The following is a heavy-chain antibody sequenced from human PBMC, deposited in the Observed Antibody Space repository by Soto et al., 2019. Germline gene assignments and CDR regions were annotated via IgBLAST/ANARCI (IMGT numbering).Heavy chain of an antibody. V-gene: IGHV4-34*01. D-gene: IGHD3-3*01. J-gene: IGHJ6*02. Sequence: SETLSLTCAVYGGSFSGYYWSWIRQPPGKGLEWIGEINHSGSTNYNPSLKSRVTISVDTSKNQFPLKLSSVTAADTAVYYCARGVEDDFWSGYTDYYYYGMDVWGQGTTVTVSS. CDR2: INHSGST. CDR3: ARGVEDDFWSGYTDYYYYGMDV. CDR1: GGSFSGYY.